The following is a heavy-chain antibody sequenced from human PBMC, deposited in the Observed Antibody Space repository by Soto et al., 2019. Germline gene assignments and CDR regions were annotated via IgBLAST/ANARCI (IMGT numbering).Heavy chain of an antibody. V-gene: IGHV4-4*08. CDR3: ARRREYCSGGRCWALLDY. CDR1: GGSISSYY. CDR2: IYSSGST. J-gene: IGHJ4*02. Sequence: QLQLQESGPGLVKPSETLSLTCTVSGGSISSYYWSWIRQPPGKGLEWIGYIYSSGSTNYNPSLKSRVTISVATSKNLFSLKLSSVTAADTAVYYCARRREYCSGGRCWALLDYWGQGTLVTVSS. D-gene: IGHD2-15*01.